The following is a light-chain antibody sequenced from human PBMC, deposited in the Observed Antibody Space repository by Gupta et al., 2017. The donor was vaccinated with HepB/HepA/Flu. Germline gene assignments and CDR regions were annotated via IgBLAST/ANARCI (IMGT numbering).Light chain of an antibody. Sequence: IVMTQSPTTLSVSPGERATLSCRASQKIYSNLAWFQQKPGQAPRLLIYSASSRSTGIPARFSGSASGTEFTLTISSLQSEDSALYYCQQYHVWPRTFGQGTKVEIK. V-gene: IGKV3-15*01. CDR2: SAS. CDR3: QQYHVWPRT. CDR1: QKIYSN. J-gene: IGKJ1*01.